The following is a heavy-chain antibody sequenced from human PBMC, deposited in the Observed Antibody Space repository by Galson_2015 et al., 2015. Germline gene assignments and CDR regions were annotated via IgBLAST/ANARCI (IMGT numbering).Heavy chain of an antibody. Sequence: SVKVSCKASGFTFTSYEINWVRQAPGKGLEWVGWVNSDSGSTSYADKLQGRVTMTRNTSISTAYMEMSSLRSEDTAVYYCARGGDWSSTSCQVNYLPFWGQGTLVTVSS. D-gene: IGHD2-2*01. CDR2: VNSDSGST. J-gene: IGHJ4*02. V-gene: IGHV1-8*01. CDR1: GFTFTSYE. CDR3: ARGGDWSSTSCQVNYLPF.